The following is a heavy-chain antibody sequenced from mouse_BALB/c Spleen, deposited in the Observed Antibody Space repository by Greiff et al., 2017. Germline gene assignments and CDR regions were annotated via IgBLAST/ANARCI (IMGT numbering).Heavy chain of an antibody. CDR3: ASQAYYGNDYAMDY. Sequence: DVKLVESGGGLVQPGGSLRLSCATSGFTFTDYYMSWVRQPPGKALEWLGFIRNKANGYTTEYSASVKGRFTISRDNSQSILYLQMNTLRAEDSATYYCASQAYYGNDYAMDYWGQGTSVTVSS. J-gene: IGHJ4*01. V-gene: IGHV7-3*02. CDR2: IRNKANGYTT. D-gene: IGHD2-10*01. CDR1: GFTFTDYY.